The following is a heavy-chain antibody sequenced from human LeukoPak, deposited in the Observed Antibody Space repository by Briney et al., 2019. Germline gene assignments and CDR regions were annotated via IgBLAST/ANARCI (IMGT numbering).Heavy chain of an antibody. CDR1: GFSISSHW. Sequence: GGSLRLSCVASGFSISSHWMRWLRQAPGKGLEWVANIEADGSQQYYVDSVRGRFTITRDNAENSLYLQMNSLRAEDTAVYYCTRNPLDYWGLGTLVTVSS. CDR3: TRNPLDY. V-gene: IGHV3-7*03. CDR2: IEADGSQQ. J-gene: IGHJ4*02.